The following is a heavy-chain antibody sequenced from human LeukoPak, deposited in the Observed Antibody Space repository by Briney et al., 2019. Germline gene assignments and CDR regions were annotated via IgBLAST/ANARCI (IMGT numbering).Heavy chain of an antibody. CDR1: GFTFSSYG. CDR3: AKDSRQWLVRGFDY. CDR2: ISYDGSDK. J-gene: IGHJ4*02. V-gene: IGHV3-30*18. D-gene: IGHD6-19*01. Sequence: PGGSLRLSCAASGFTFSSYGMHWVRQAPGKGLEWVALISYDGSDKYYADSVKGRFTISRDNSKNTLYLQMNSLRAEDTAVYYCAKDSRQWLVRGFDYWGQGTLVTVSS.